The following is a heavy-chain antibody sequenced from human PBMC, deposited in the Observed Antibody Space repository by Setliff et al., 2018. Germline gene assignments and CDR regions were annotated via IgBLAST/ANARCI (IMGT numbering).Heavy chain of an antibody. CDR1: GYTFTKYP. V-gene: IGHV1-3*01. CDR3: ASPLVDYDSSGTDC. CDR2: INADNGNT. D-gene: IGHD3-22*01. Sequence: ASVKVSCKASGYTFTKYPLHWMRQAPGQRFEWMGWINADNGNTKYSQNFQGRVTITRDTSASTAYMELSSLRSEDTAVYYCASPLVDYDSSGTDCWGQGTLVTVSS. J-gene: IGHJ4*02.